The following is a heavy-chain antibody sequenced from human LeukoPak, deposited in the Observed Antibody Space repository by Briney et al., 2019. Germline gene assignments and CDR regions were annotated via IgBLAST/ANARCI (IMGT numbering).Heavy chain of an antibody. CDR2: FIPILGIA. Sequence: ASVKVSCKASGGTFSSYTICWVRQAPGQGLEWMGRFIPILGIANYAQKFQGRVTITADKSTSTAYMELSSLRSEDTAVYYCARLHHADFHCSSTSCYSDAFDIWGQGTMVTVSS. J-gene: IGHJ3*02. CDR1: GGTFSSYT. CDR3: ARLHHADFHCSSTSCYSDAFDI. D-gene: IGHD2-2*01. V-gene: IGHV1-69*02.